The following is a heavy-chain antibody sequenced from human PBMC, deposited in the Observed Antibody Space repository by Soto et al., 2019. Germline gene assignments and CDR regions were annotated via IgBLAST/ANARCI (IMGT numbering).Heavy chain of an antibody. Sequence: SETLSLTCTVSGGSISTYYWSWIRQPPGKGLEWIGYVTYSGGPTYNPSLKSRVTISVDTSKKLSLNLTSVTAADTAVYYCARDAGYQLTGAFDIWGQGTMVTVSS. J-gene: IGHJ3*02. CDR3: ARDAGYQLTGAFDI. CDR2: VTYSGGP. CDR1: GGSISTYY. V-gene: IGHV4-59*01. D-gene: IGHD2-2*01.